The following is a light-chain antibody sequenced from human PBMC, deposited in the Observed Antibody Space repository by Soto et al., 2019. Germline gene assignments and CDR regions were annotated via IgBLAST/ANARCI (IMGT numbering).Light chain of an antibody. CDR1: QDIXXY. V-gene: IGKV1-27*01. J-gene: IGKJ1*01. Sequence: DIQMTQSPSSLSASVGDRVTITCRANQDIXXYLAWYQQKQGKVPKLLIYGASTLQSGVPSRFSGSGSGTDFTLTISSLQPEDIATYYCQKYHSAPRTFGQGTKVEIK. CDR2: GAS. CDR3: QKYHSAPRT.